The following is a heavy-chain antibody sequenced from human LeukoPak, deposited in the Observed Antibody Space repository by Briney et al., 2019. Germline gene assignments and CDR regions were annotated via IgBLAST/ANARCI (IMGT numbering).Heavy chain of an antibody. CDR2: IYHSGST. V-gene: IGHV4-38-2*02. CDR1: GYSISSGYY. D-gene: IGHD2-2*01. J-gene: IGHJ4*02. CDR3: ARGRGVYCSSTSCYPPGDY. Sequence: KPSETLSLTCTLSGYSISSGYYWGWIRQPPGKGLEWIGSIYHSGSTYYNPSLKSRVTISVDTSKNQFSLKLSSVTAADTAVYYCARGRGVYCSSTSCYPPGDYWGQGTLVTVSS.